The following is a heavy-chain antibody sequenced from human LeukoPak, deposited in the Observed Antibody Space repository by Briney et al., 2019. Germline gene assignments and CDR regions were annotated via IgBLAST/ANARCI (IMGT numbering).Heavy chain of an antibody. Sequence: PSETLSLTCAVYGGSFSGYYWSWIRQPPGKGLEWIGEINHSGSTNYNPSLKSRVTISVDTSKNQFSLKLSSVTAADTAVYYCARERTFDYGDYDGWFDPWGQGTLVTVSS. CDR3: ARERTFDYGDYDGWFDP. D-gene: IGHD4-17*01. V-gene: IGHV4-34*01. CDR2: INHSGST. J-gene: IGHJ5*02. CDR1: GGSFSGYY.